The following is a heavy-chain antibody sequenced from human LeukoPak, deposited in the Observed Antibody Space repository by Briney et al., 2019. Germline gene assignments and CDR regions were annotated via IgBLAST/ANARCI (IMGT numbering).Heavy chain of an antibody. D-gene: IGHD6-19*01. Sequence: SETLSLTCTVSGGSISSYYWSWIRQPPGKGLEWIGYIYYSGSTYYNPSLKSRVTIFVDTSKNQFSLRLSSVTAADTAVYYCARHSGWSGPDYWGQGTLVTVSS. CDR3: ARHSGWSGPDY. V-gene: IGHV4-59*08. CDR2: IYYSGST. CDR1: GGSISSYY. J-gene: IGHJ4*02.